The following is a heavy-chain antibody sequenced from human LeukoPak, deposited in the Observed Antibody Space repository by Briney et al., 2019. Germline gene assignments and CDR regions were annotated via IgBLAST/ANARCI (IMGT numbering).Heavy chain of an antibody. CDR1: GFTFSSYS. CDR2: ISSSSSYI. J-gene: IGHJ6*04. D-gene: IGHD2-15*01. V-gene: IGHV3-21*01. Sequence: GGSLRLSCAASGFTFSSYSMNWVRQAPGKGLEWVSSISSSSSYIYYADSVKGRFTISRDNAKNSLYLQMNSLRAEDTAVCYCARDKVAATTEYYYYGMDVWGKGTTVTVSS. CDR3: ARDKVAATTEYYYYGMDV.